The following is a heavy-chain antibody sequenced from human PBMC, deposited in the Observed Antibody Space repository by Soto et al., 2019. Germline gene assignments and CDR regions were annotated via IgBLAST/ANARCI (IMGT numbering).Heavy chain of an antibody. Sequence: QVHLVESGGGVVQAGRSLRLSCAASGFTFSSYGMLWVRQAPGKGLEWVAVTWYNGSKKYYGASVKGRFTIFRDNSENTLYLEMSSLRVEDTAVYYCARQLAVPYAAYAMDVWGQGTTVTVSS. V-gene: IGHV3-33*03. J-gene: IGHJ6*02. CDR2: TWYNGSKK. CDR1: GFTFSSYG. CDR3: ARQLAVPYAAYAMDV. D-gene: IGHD2-2*01.